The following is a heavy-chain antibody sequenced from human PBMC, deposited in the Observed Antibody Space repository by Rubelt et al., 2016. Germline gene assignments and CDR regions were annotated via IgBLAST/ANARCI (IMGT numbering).Heavy chain of an antibody. V-gene: IGHV1-69*06. J-gene: IGHJ6*02. CDR3: ARPPYDILTGYDYYYGMDV. CDR1: GGTFSSYA. Sequence: QVQLVQSGAEVQKPGSSVKVSCKASGGTFSSYAISWVRQAPGQGLEWMGGIIPIFGTANYAQKFQGRVTITADKSTSTAYMELSSLRAEDTAVYYCARPPYDILTGYDYYYGMDVWGQGTTVTVSS. CDR2: IIPIFGTA. D-gene: IGHD3-9*01.